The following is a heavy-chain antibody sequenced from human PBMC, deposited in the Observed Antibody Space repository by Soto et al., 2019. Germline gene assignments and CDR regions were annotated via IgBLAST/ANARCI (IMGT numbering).Heavy chain of an antibody. V-gene: IGHV1-18*01. CDR1: GYTFSSYT. J-gene: IGHJ4*02. CDR3: ARDPGFRSDY. Sequence: ASVKVSCKASGYTFSSYTIHWVRQAPGQRLEWMGWINVANGNTNYAQKLQGRVTMTTDTSTSTAYMELRSLRSDDTAVYYCARDPGFRSDYWGQGTLVTVSS. CDR2: INVANGNT. D-gene: IGHD3-9*01.